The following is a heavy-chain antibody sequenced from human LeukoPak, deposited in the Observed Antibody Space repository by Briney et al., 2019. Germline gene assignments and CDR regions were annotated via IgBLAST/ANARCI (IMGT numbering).Heavy chain of an antibody. Sequence: GGSLRLSCAASGFTFSSYSMNWVRQAPGKGLEWVSYISSSSSTIYYADSVKGRFTIFRDNAKNSLYLQMNSLRAEDTAVYNYAREPPTNRDSSNYGNWGQGTLVTVFS. V-gene: IGHV3-48*01. CDR3: AREPPTNRDSSNYGN. J-gene: IGHJ4*02. D-gene: IGHD4-11*01. CDR1: GFTFSSYS. CDR2: ISSSSSTI.